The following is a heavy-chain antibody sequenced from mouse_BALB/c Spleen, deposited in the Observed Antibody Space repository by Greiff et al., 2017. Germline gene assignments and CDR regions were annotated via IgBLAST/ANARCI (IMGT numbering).Heavy chain of an antibody. D-gene: IGHD2-2*01. J-gene: IGHJ3*01. CDR2: ISSGGST. CDR1: GFTFSSYA. V-gene: IGHV5-6-5*01. CDR3: ARGYYGYDGFAY. Sequence: EVQVVESGGGLVKPGGSLKLSCAASGFTFSSYAMSWVRQTPEKRLEWVASISSGGSTYYPDSVKGRFTISRDNARNILYLQMSSLRSEDTAMYYCARGYYGYDGFAYWGQGTLVTVSA.